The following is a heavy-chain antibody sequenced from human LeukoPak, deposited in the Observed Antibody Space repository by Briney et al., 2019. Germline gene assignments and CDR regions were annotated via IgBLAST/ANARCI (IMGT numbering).Heavy chain of an antibody. D-gene: IGHD3-9*01. CDR3: ARSPYYDILTGYYRGYYYYYMDV. Sequence: SETLSLTCTVSGGSISSYYWSWIRQPPGKGLEWIGYIYYSGSTNYNPSLKSRVTTSVDTSKNQFSLKLSSVTAADTAVYYCARSPYYDILTGYYRGYYYYYMDVWGKGTTVTISS. J-gene: IGHJ6*03. CDR2: IYYSGST. V-gene: IGHV4-59*01. CDR1: GGSISSYY.